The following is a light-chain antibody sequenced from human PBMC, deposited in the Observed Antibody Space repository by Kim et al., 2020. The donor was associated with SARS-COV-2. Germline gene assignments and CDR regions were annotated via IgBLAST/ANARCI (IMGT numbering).Light chain of an antibody. V-gene: IGKV1-5*03. J-gene: IGKJ2*01. Sequence: AAVGDRVTITCRASQNIRSHLAWYQQKPGKAPKLLIYKTSNLQSGVPSRFSGSGFGTEFTLTIGSLQPDDFATYYCQQYDCYSYTFGRGTKVDIK. CDR3: QQYDCYSYT. CDR2: KTS. CDR1: QNIRSH.